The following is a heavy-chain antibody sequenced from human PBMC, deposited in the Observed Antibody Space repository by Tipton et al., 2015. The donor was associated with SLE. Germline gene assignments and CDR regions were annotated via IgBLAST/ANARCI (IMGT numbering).Heavy chain of an antibody. D-gene: IGHD3-22*01. V-gene: IGHV4-31*03. Sequence: TLSLTCNVSGGSISSGGYYWSWIRQHPEKGLEWIGYTYYSGSPYYNPSLKSRVTISLDMSKNQFSLRLSSVTAADTAVYYCPIYYHDSTGLHWFDPWGQGTLVTVSS. CDR1: GGSISSGGYY. CDR2: TYYSGSP. CDR3: PIYYHDSTGLHWFDP. J-gene: IGHJ5*02.